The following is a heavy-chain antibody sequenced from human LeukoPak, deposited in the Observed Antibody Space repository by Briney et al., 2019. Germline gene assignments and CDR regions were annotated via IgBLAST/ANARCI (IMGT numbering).Heavy chain of an antibody. Sequence: GASVKVSCKASGYTFTNYGISWVRQAPGQGLEWMGWISAYNGNTKYAQKLQGRVTMTTDTSTSTAYMELSSLRSEDTAVYYCARVVAATMSSLYYYYGMDVWGQGTTVTVSS. V-gene: IGHV1-18*01. J-gene: IGHJ6*02. D-gene: IGHD2-15*01. CDR3: ARVVAATMSSLYYYYGMDV. CDR1: GYTFTNYG. CDR2: ISAYNGNT.